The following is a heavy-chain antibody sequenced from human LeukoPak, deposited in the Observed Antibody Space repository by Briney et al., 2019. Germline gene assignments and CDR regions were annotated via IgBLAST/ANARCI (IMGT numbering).Heavy chain of an antibody. Sequence: ASVTVSCKASGYTFSSCYLHWGRHPPAPGHEWMGIINPSGSSTSYAQKFQSRVTMTRDKSTSTVYMELSSLRSEDTAVYYCGRGPSILMVYAIVVDDDYYGMDVWGQGTRVTVSS. V-gene: IGHV1-46*01. J-gene: IGHJ6*02. D-gene: IGHD2-8*01. CDR2: INPSGSST. CDR3: GRGPSILMVYAIVVDDDYYGMDV. CDR1: GYTFSSCY.